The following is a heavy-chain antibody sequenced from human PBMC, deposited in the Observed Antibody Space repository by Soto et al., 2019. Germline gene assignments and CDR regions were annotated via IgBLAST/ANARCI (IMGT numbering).Heavy chain of an antibody. V-gene: IGHV3-33*01. CDR3: ARNSFSHDYGGNSLGDY. CDR2: IWYDGSNK. CDR1: GFTFSSYG. J-gene: IGHJ4*02. D-gene: IGHD4-17*01. Sequence: QVQLVESGGGVVQPGRSLRLSCAASGFTFSSYGMHWVRQAPGKGLEWVAVIWYDGSNKYYADSVKGRFTISRDNSKNTLDLQMNSLGAEDTAVYYCARNSFSHDYGGNSLGDYWGQGTLVTVSS.